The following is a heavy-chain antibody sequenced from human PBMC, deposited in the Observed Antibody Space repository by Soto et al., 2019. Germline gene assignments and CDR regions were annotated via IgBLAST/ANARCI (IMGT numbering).Heavy chain of an antibody. CDR2: IYATGTT. Sequence: ECLSLTCTVSGAFITMFYWSWIRKSAGKGLEWIGRIYATGTTDYNPSLKIRVMMSVDTSKKQFALKLRSVTAADTAVYYCVRDGTKTLRDGFDPWGQGISVTVSS. CDR1: GAFITMFY. CDR3: VRDGTKTLRDGFDP. J-gene: IGHJ5*02. V-gene: IGHV4-4*07. D-gene: IGHD1-1*01.